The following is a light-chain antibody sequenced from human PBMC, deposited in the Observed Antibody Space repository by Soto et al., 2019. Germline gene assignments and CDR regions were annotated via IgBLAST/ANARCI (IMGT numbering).Light chain of an antibody. CDR3: TAWDDSLRGRV. Sequence: QPVLTQPPSASGAPGQRVTISCSGSSSNVGINYVYWYQQLPGTAPKLLIYRDNQRPSGVPDRFSGSKSGTSASLAISGLRSEDEADYCTAWDDSLRGRVFGGGTKVTVL. V-gene: IGLV1-47*01. J-gene: IGLJ2*01. CDR1: SSNVGINY. CDR2: RDN.